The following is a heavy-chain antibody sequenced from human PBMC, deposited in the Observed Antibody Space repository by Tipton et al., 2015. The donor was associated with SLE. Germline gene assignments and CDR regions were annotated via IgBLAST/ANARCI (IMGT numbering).Heavy chain of an antibody. CDR3: ARRHYSGPFDS. D-gene: IGHD5-12*01. CDR1: GGFRSSYY. J-gene: IGHJ4*02. Sequence: TLSLTCTVSGGFRSSYYWSWIRQPPGKGLAWIGSIYNAEPTSLRPSLLDRATMSVDTSKNQFSLTLNSVTTADSAVYYCARRHYSGPFDSWGQGTLVTVSS. V-gene: IGHV4-59*01. CDR2: IYNAEPT.